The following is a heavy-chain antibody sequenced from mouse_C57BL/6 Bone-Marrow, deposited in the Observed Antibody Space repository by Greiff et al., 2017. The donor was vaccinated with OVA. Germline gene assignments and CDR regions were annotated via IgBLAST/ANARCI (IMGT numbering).Heavy chain of an antibody. Sequence: VQLQQSGPELVKPGASVKISCKASGYTFTDYYMNWVKQSHGKSLEWIGDINPNNGGTSYNQKFKGKATLTVDKSSSTAYMELRSLTSEDSAVYYCARASGRAMDYWGQGTSVTVSS. CDR3: ARASGRAMDY. J-gene: IGHJ4*01. D-gene: IGHD3-1*01. V-gene: IGHV1-26*01. CDR1: GYTFTDYY. CDR2: INPNNGGT.